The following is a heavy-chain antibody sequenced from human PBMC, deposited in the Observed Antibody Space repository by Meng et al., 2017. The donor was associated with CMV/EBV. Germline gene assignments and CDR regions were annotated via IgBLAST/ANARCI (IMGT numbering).Heavy chain of an antibody. V-gene: IGHV3-48*04. J-gene: IGHJ6*02. Sequence: GESLKISCAASGFTFSSYSMNWVRQAPGKGLEWVSYISSSSSTIDYADSVKGRFTISRDNAKNSLYLQMNSLRAEDTAVYYCARLDPGPLFCSSTSCYGGFDMDVWGQGTTVTVSS. CDR2: ISSSSSTI. CDR1: GFTFSSYS. D-gene: IGHD2-2*01. CDR3: ARLDPGPLFCSSTSCYGGFDMDV.